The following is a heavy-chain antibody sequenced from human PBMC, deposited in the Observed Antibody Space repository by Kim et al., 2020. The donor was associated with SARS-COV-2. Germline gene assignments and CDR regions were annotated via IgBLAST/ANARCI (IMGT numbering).Heavy chain of an antibody. V-gene: IGHV3-7*03. CDR1: GFDFRSSW. CDR3: AATSTY. CDR2: IKQVGSEK. Sequence: GGSLRLSCEASGFDFRSSWMNWVRQAPGKGLEWVANIKQVGSEKKYVDSVKGRFTISRDNAKNSLYLQMSSLRVDDTAVYYCAATSTYWGQGALVTVSS. J-gene: IGHJ4*02. D-gene: IGHD1-26*01.